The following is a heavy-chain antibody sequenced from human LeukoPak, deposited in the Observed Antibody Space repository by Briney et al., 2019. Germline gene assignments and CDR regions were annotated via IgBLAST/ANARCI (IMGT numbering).Heavy chain of an antibody. CDR1: GYSISSGYY. V-gene: IGHV4-38-2*01. Sequence: SETLSLNCAVSGYSISSGYYWGWIRQPPGKGLEWIGSIYHSGSTYYNPSLKSRVTISVDTSKNQFSLKLSSVTAADTAVYYCARPLASILDAFDIWGQGTMVTVSS. J-gene: IGHJ3*02. CDR2: IYHSGST. D-gene: IGHD5-12*01. CDR3: ARPLASILDAFDI.